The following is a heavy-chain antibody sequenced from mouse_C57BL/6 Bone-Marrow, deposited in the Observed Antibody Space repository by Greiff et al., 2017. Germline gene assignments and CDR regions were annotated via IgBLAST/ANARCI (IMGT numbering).Heavy chain of an antibody. D-gene: IGHD4-1*01. Sequence: QVQLQQSGAELVRPGTSVKMSCKASGYTFTNYWIGWAKQRPGHGLEWIGDIYPGGGYTNYNEKFKGKATLTADKSSSTAYMQFSSLTSEDSAIYYCARRGTWDGFMDYWGQGTSVTVSS. CDR3: ARRGTWDGFMDY. V-gene: IGHV1-63*01. CDR2: IYPGGGYT. J-gene: IGHJ4*01. CDR1: GYTFTNYW.